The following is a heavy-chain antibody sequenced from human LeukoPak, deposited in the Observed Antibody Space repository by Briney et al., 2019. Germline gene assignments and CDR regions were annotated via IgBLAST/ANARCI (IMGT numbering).Heavy chain of an antibody. J-gene: IGHJ6*02. Sequence: ASVKVSCKASGYTFTSYDMQWVRQAPGQGFEWLGMINPSGGGTNYAQKFQGRVTMTRDTSTSTVYLELSSLRSEDTAVYYCARWVGGPAGINYYGMDVWGQGTTVTVSS. D-gene: IGHD2-2*01. V-gene: IGHV1-46*01. CDR3: ARWVGGPAGINYYGMDV. CDR1: GYTFTSYD. CDR2: INPSGGGT.